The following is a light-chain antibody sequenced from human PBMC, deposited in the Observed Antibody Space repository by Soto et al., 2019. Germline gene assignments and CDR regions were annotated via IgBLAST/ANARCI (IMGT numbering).Light chain of an antibody. Sequence: EIVLTQSPGTLSLSPGERATLSCRASQSVSNNYLAWYQQKPGQAPRLVIYGASNRATGIPDRFSGSGSGTDFTLTISSLEPEDFAVYYCQQRSNWPGTFGQGTKVDIK. V-gene: IGKV3-11*01. CDR1: QSVSNNY. CDR3: QQRSNWPGT. CDR2: GAS. J-gene: IGKJ1*01.